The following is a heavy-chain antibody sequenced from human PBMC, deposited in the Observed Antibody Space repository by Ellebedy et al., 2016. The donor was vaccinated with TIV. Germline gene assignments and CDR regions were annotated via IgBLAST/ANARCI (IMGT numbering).Heavy chain of an antibody. CDR2: ITWNSGRM. Sequence: GGSLRLSXAASGFTFDDYAMHWVRQTPGKGLEWVAGITWNSGRMDYTDSVKGRFTISRDNAKNALYLQMNSLRAEDTAMYFCAKVEIGDDSRGCWGHWGQGTLVTVSS. J-gene: IGHJ4*02. CDR1: GFTFDDYA. CDR3: AKVEIGDDSRGCWGH. D-gene: IGHD3-22*01. V-gene: IGHV3-9*01.